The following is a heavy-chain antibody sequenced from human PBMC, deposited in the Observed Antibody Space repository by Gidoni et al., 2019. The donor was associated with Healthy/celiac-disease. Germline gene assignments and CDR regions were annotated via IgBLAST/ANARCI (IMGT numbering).Heavy chain of an antibody. Sequence: QVQLQESGPGLVKPSETLSLTCTVSGGSISSYYWSWIRQPPGKGLEWIGYIYYSGSTNYNPSLKSRVTISVDTSKNQFSLKLSSVTAADTAVYYCARLSGYGFYYYGMDVWGQGTTVTVSS. V-gene: IGHV4-59*01. D-gene: IGHD5-18*01. CDR1: GGSISSYY. J-gene: IGHJ6*02. CDR3: ARLSGYGFYYYGMDV. CDR2: IYYSGST.